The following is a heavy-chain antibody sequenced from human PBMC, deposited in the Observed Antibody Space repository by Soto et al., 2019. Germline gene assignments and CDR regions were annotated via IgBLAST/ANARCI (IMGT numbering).Heavy chain of an antibody. V-gene: IGHV4-31*03. CDR1: GGSISSGGYY. J-gene: IGHJ3*02. D-gene: IGHD3-16*02. CDR2: IYYSGST. CDR3: ARDHRELSVLRAFDI. Sequence: QVQLQESGPGLVKPSQTLSLTCTVSGGSISSGGYYWSWIRQHPGKGLEWIGYIYYSGSTYYNPSLKSRLTISVDTSKNQFSLKLSSVTAADTAVYYCARDHRELSVLRAFDIWGQGTMVTVSS.